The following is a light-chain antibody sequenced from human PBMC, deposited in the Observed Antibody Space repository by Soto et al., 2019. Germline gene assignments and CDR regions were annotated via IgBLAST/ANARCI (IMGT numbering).Light chain of an antibody. CDR1: SRDVGGYNY. J-gene: IGLJ3*02. CDR3: SSDTSSSTWV. CDR2: DVT. Sequence: QSALTQPASVSGSPGQSITISCTGTSRDVGGYNYVSWYQQHPGKAPKLMIYDVTNRPSGVSDCFSGSKSGNTASLTISGLQAEDEADYYCSSDTSSSTWVFGGGTKVTVL. V-gene: IGLV2-14*03.